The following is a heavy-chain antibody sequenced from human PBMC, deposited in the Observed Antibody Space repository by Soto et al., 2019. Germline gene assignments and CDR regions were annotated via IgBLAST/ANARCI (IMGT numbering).Heavy chain of an antibody. Sequence: PGGSLRLSCAASGFTFSNYWMHWVRQVSGKGLEWVSCVNSDGGSTRYADSVKGRFTISRDNSKNTLYLQADSLRAEDTAVYYCKRGRYCTDASCYNSRFDPWGQGTLVTVSS. J-gene: IGHJ5*02. V-gene: IGHV3-74*01. CDR2: VNSDGGST. D-gene: IGHD2-15*01. CDR1: GFTFSNYW. CDR3: KRGRYCTDASCYNSRFDP.